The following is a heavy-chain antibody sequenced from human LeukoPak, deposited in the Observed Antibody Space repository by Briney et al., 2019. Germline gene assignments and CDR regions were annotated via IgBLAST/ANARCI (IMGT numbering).Heavy chain of an antibody. CDR2: IYHSGST. Sequence: PSETLSLTCAVSGGSISSSNWWSWVRQPPGKGLEWIGEIYHSGSTNYNPSLKSRVTISVGKSKNQFSLKLSSVTAADTAVYYCARAPAAGSFFDYWGQGTLVTVSS. CDR3: ARAPAAGSFFDY. J-gene: IGHJ4*02. D-gene: IGHD6-13*01. V-gene: IGHV4-4*02. CDR1: GGSISSSNW.